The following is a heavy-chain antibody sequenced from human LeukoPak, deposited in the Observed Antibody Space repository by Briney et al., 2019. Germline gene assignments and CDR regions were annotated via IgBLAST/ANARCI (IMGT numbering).Heavy chain of an antibody. V-gene: IGHV3-33*01. CDR2: IWYDGSNK. J-gene: IGHJ4*02. D-gene: IGHD1-1*01. CDR3: TRDRSGQD. Sequence: GGPLRLSCAASGFTFSSYGMEWVRQAPGKGLEWVAVIWYDGSNKYYTDSVKGRFTISRDNAKNSLYLQMNSLRAEDTAVYYCTRDRSGQDWGQGTLVTVSS. CDR1: GFTFSSYG.